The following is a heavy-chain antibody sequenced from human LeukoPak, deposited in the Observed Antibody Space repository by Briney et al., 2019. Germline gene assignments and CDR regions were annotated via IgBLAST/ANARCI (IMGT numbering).Heavy chain of an antibody. CDR2: IKEDGSEK. CDR1: GFSFSTYW. D-gene: IGHD6-19*01. Sequence: PGGSLRLSRAASGFSFSTYWMSWVRQAAGKGLEWVANIKEDGSEKYYVDSVKGRFTISRDNAENSVYLQMNSLRAEDAAVYYCVREGRSGWYYFDYWGQGTLVTVSS. CDR3: VREGRSGWYYFDY. J-gene: IGHJ4*02. V-gene: IGHV3-7*05.